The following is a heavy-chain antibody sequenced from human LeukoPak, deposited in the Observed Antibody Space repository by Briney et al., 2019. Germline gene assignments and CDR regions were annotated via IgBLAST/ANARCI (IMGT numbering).Heavy chain of an antibody. Sequence: ASVKVSCKASGYTFKNYGISWVRQAPGQGLEWMGWISGYNGNTHYAQKFQGRVTMTTETSTSTAYMELRSLRFDDTAVYYRARDRVHRLLWVGELTNWFDPWGQGTLVTVSS. V-gene: IGHV1-18*01. CDR1: GYTFKNYG. J-gene: IGHJ5*02. D-gene: IGHD3-10*01. CDR2: ISGYNGNT. CDR3: ARDRVHRLLWVGELTNWFDP.